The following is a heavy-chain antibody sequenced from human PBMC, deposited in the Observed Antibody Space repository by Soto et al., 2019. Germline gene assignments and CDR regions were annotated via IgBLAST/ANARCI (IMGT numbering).Heavy chain of an antibody. CDR2: ISSSSSYI. CDR1: GFTFSSYS. Sequence: PGGSLRLSCAASGFTFSSYSMNWVRQAPGKGLEWVSSISSSSSYIYYADSVKGRFTISRDNAKNSLYLQMNSLRDEDTAVYYCARDLVSSSWLYYYYGMDVWRQGTTVTVSS. J-gene: IGHJ6*02. D-gene: IGHD6-13*01. V-gene: IGHV3-21*01. CDR3: ARDLVSSSWLYYYYGMDV.